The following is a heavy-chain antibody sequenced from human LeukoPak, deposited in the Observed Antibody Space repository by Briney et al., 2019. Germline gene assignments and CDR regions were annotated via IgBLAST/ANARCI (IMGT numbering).Heavy chain of an antibody. Sequence: GGSLRLSCAASGFTFSSSGMRWVRQAPGQGLEWVGLLKSNSNGATTHYATPVKGRFTISRDDSKNTLSLQMDSLKTEDTGIYYCTSEVSGAFHIWGQGTVVTVSS. D-gene: IGHD3-10*01. CDR1: GFTFSSSG. CDR3: TSEVSGAFHI. CDR2: LKSNSNGATT. J-gene: IGHJ3*02. V-gene: IGHV3-15*01.